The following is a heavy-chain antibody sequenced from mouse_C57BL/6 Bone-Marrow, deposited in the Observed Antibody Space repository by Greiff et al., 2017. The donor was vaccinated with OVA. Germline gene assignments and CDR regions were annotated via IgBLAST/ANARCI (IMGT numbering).Heavy chain of an antibody. Sequence: VQLQQSGAELMKPGASVKLSCKASGYTFTGYWIEWVKQRPGNGLEWIGEILPGSGSTNYNEKFKGKATFTADTASNTAYMHLSSLTTVDSAVYYCARWVLRCYFDYWGQGTTLTVSS. D-gene: IGHD1-1*01. V-gene: IGHV1-9*01. CDR3: ARWVLRCYFDY. J-gene: IGHJ2*01. CDR1: GYTFTGYW. CDR2: ILPGSGST.